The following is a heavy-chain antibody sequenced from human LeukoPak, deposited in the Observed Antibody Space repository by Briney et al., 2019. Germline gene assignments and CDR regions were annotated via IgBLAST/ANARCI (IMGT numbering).Heavy chain of an antibody. V-gene: IGHV4-59*08. CDR1: GVSISSYY. CDR3: ASQGYGGNHDY. Sequence: SETLSLTCTVSGVSISSYYWSWIRQPPGKGLEWIGYIYYSGSTYYNPSLKSRVTISVDTSKNQFSLKLSSVTAADTAVYYCASQGYGGNHDYWGQGTLVTVSS. D-gene: IGHD4-23*01. J-gene: IGHJ4*02. CDR2: IYYSGST.